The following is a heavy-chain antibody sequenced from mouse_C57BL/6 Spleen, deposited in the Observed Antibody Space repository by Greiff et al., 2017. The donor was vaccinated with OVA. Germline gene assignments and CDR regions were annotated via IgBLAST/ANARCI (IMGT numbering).Heavy chain of an antibody. J-gene: IGHJ4*01. CDR1: GYTFTSYW. CDR3: ARVFFTTVVATPGDY. Sequence: QVQLQQPGAELVRPGSSVKLSCKASGYTFTSYWMDWVKQRPGQGLEWIGNIYPSDSETHYNQKFKDKATLTVAKSSSTAYMQLSSLTSEDSAVYYGARVFFTTVVATPGDYWGQGTSVTVSS. D-gene: IGHD1-1*01. V-gene: IGHV1-61*01. CDR2: IYPSDSET.